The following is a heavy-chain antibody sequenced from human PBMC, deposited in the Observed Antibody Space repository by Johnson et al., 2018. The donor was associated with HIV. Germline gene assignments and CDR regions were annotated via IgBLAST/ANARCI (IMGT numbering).Heavy chain of an antibody. V-gene: IGHV3-30*04. CDR3: AKGKVVVAAHDAFDI. D-gene: IGHD2-15*01. J-gene: IGHJ3*02. Sequence: QMQLVESGGGVVQTGRSLRLSCAVSGFTFSSYAMHWVRQAPGKGLEWVAVISYDGRNKYYADSVKGRFTISRDNSKNTLYLQMNSLRAEDTAVYYCAKGKVVVAAHDAFDIWGQGTMVTVSS. CDR2: ISYDGRNK. CDR1: GFTFSSYA.